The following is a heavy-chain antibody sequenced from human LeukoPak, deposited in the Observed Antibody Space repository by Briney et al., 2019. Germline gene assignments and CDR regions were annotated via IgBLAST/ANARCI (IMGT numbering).Heavy chain of an antibody. V-gene: IGHV3-9*01. CDR2: ISWNSGSI. D-gene: IGHD3-10*01. CDR1: GFTFDDYA. Sequence: PGRSLRLSCAASGFTFDDYAMHWVRHAPGKGLEWVSGISWNSGSIGYADSVKGRFTISRDNAKNSLYLQMNSLRAEDTALYYCAKALNYYGSGNDYWGQGTLVTVSS. CDR3: AKALNYYGSGNDY. J-gene: IGHJ4*02.